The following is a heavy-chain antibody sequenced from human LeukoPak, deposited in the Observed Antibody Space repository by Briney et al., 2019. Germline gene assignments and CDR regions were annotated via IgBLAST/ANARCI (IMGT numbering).Heavy chain of an antibody. CDR1: GGSFSGYY. J-gene: IGHJ5*02. Sequence: PSETLSLACAVYGGSFSGYYWGWIRQPPGKGLEWIGSIYYSGSTYYNPSLKSRGTISVDTSKNQFSLKLSSVTAADTAVYYCARVDTSCYTSCNWFDPWGQGTLVTVSS. CDR3: ARVDTSCYTSCNWFDP. D-gene: IGHD2-2*02. CDR2: IYYSGST. V-gene: IGHV4-34*01.